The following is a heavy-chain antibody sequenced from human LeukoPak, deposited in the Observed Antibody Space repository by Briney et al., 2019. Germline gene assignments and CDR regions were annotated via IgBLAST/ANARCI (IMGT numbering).Heavy chain of an antibody. V-gene: IGHV4-30-4*08. CDR3: ARVVVGARNFDY. Sequence: SETLSLTCTVSGGSISGGGYYWSWIRQHPGKGLEWIGYIYYSGSTYYNPSLKSRVTISVDTSKNQFSLKLSSVTAADTAVYYCARVVVGARNFDYWGQGTLVTVSS. J-gene: IGHJ4*02. CDR2: IYYSGST. D-gene: IGHD1-26*01. CDR1: GGSISGGGYY.